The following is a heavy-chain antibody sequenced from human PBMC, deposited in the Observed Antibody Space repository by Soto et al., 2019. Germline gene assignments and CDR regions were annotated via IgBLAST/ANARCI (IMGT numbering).Heavy chain of an antibody. CDR2: IYHSGST. Sequence: SETLSLTCAVSGYSISSGYYWGWIRQPPGKGLEWIGSIYHSGSTYYNPSLKSRVTISVDTSKNQFSLKLSSVTAADTAVYYCARLYSSSLFSPYCGQGTLVTVSS. CDR1: GYSISSGYY. CDR3: ARLYSSSLFSPY. J-gene: IGHJ4*02. D-gene: IGHD6-13*01. V-gene: IGHV4-38-2*01.